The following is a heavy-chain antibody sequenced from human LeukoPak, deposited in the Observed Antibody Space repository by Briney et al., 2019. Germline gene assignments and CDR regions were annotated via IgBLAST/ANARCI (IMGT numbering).Heavy chain of an antibody. J-gene: IGHJ4*02. CDR1: GFTVSSNY. Sequence: GGSLRLSCAASGFTVSSNYMSWVRQAPGKGLEGFSVIYSGGSTYYADSVKGRFTISRDNSKNTLYLQMNSLRAEDTAVYYCARVGGYSSGPDYWGQGTLVTVSS. CDR2: IYSGGST. D-gene: IGHD6-19*01. V-gene: IGHV3-53*01. CDR3: ARVGGYSSGPDY.